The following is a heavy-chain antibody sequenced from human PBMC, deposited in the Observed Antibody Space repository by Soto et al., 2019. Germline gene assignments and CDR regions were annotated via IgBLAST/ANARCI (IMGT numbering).Heavy chain of an antibody. CDR1: GGSFSGYY. Sequence: SETLSLTCAVYGGSFSGYYWTWIRQPPGTGLEWIGEINHSGSTNYNPSLKSRVTISVDTSKNQFSLKLTSVTAADTAVYYCARFWPPPYSDALTDYTDAFDYWGQGTLVTVS. CDR2: INHSGST. V-gene: IGHV4-34*01. CDR3: ARFWPPPYSDALTDYTDAFDY. D-gene: IGHD3-9*01. J-gene: IGHJ4*02.